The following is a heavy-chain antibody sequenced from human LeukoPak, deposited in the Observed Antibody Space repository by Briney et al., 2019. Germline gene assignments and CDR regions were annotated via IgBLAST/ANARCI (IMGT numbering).Heavy chain of an antibody. Sequence: SVKVSCKASGGTFSSYAISWVRQAPGKGLEWMGGIIPMVNTPKYAQKFQGRVTITADESTSTGYMEVSSLRSEDTAVYYCAIFQGTYGDNDNDYWGQGTLVTVSS. CDR3: AIFQGTYGDNDNDY. CDR2: IIPMVNTP. V-gene: IGHV1-69*01. D-gene: IGHD4-17*01. CDR1: GGTFSSYA. J-gene: IGHJ4*02.